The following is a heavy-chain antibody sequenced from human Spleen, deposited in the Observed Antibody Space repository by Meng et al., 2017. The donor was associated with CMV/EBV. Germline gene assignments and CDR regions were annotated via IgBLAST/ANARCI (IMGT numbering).Heavy chain of an antibody. D-gene: IGHD5-18*01. CDR2: IYTGGST. CDR3: ATQRLIYGISYGFYFDC. Sequence: SCKASGYTFTSYGISWVRQAPGKGLEWVSVIYTGGSTYYADSVKGRFTISRDNSKNTLYLQINSLRAEDTAVYYCATQRLIYGISYGFYFDCWGQGTLVTVSS. CDR1: GYTFTSYG. J-gene: IGHJ4*02. V-gene: IGHV3-66*02.